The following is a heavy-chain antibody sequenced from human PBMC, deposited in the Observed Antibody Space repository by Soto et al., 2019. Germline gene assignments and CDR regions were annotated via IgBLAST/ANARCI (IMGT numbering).Heavy chain of an antibody. J-gene: IGHJ4*02. V-gene: IGHV1-2*04. D-gene: IGHD3-10*01. Sequence: ASVKVSCKTAGYTFSAYDIYWVRQAPGQGLEWMGWINPNSGGTNYAQKFQGWVTMTRDTSISTAYMELSRLRSDDTAVYYCARDARGDEAPMDYWGQGTLVTVSS. CDR2: INPNSGGT. CDR1: GYTFSAYD. CDR3: ARDARGDEAPMDY.